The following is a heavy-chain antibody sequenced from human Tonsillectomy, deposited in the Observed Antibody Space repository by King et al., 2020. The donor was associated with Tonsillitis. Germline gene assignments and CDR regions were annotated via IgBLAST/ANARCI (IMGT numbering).Heavy chain of an antibody. J-gene: IGHJ4*02. D-gene: IGHD6-19*01. Sequence: VQLVESGGGLVLPGRSLRLSCTASGFTFGDYALSWFRQAPGRGLEWLGFIRNKAYGGTTEYAASVEGRFTISRDDSKSIAYLQMNSLKTEDTAVYFCGREFSGTSEDYWGQGTLVTVSS. CDR2: IRNKAYGGTT. CDR1: GFTFGDYA. V-gene: IGHV3-49*03. CDR3: GREFSGTSEDY.